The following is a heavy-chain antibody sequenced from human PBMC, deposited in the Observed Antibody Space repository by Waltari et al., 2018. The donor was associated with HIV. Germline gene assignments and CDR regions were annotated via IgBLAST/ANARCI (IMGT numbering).Heavy chain of an antibody. Sequence: EVQLVESGGGLAQPGGSLRLSCVASGFTFGSFAMSWVRQAPGKGLEWGSALSGSGDKTYSPDSVKGRFIISRDNSKNTLYLQMNSLRAEDTAVYYCAKGSKGFDYWGQGTLVTVSS. CDR2: LSGSGDKT. CDR1: GFTFGSFA. V-gene: IGHV3-23*04. CDR3: AKGSKGFDY. J-gene: IGHJ4*02.